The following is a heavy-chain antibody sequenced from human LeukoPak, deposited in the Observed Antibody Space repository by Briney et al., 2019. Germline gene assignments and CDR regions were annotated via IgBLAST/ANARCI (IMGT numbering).Heavy chain of an antibody. D-gene: IGHD3-16*01. CDR1: GGSFSGYY. J-gene: IGHJ4*02. CDR2: ISHIGST. CDR3: ARQGDQGGHFDY. V-gene: IGHV4-34*01. Sequence: SETLSLTCAVYGGSFSGYYWSWIRQPPGKGLEWIGYISHIGSTNYNPSLKSRVTISVDTSKNQFSLKLRFVTAADTAVYYCARQGDQGGHFDYWGQGTLVTVSS.